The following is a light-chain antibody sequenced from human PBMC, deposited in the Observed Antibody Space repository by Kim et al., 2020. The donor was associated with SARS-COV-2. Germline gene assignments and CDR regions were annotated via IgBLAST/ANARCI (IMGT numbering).Light chain of an antibody. CDR3: QQYGSSPVT. CDR1: QSVGTNF. V-gene: IGKV3-20*01. Sequence: EIVLTQSPGTLSLSPGERATLSCRASQSVGTNFLAWYQQIPGQAPRLLIYGSSTRATGIPDRFSGSGSATDFTLTISRLEPEDVAVYFCQQYGSSPVTFGGGTKVDIK. J-gene: IGKJ4*01. CDR2: GSS.